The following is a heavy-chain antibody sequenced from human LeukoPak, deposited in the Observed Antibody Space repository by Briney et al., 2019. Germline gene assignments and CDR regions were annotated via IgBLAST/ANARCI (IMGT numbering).Heavy chain of an antibody. D-gene: IGHD2-2*01. CDR3: ARSRQGPPGALVVPAASKASWFDP. V-gene: IGHV1-18*01. CDR2: ISAYNGNT. J-gene: IGHJ5*02. CDR1: GYTFTSYG. Sequence: ASVKVSCKASGYTFTSYGISWVRQAPGQGLEWMGWISAYNGNTNYAQKLQGRVTMTTDTSTSTAYMELRSLRSDDTAVYYCARSRQGPPGALVVPAASKASWFDPWGQGTLVTVSS.